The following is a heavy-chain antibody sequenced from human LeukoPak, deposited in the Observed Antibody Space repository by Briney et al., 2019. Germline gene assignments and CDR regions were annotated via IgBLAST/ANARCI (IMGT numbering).Heavy chain of an antibody. V-gene: IGHV3-11*01. CDR3: AREMEGDYGSGTFFDL. D-gene: IGHD3-10*01. CDR1: EFVFSDYY. J-gene: IGHJ4*02. Sequence: GGSLRLSCAASEFVFSDYYMSWIRQAPGKGLEWVSYISDSGSTIYYADSVKGRFTISRDNVKNSLYLQMNGLRAEDTAVYYCAREMEGDYGSGTFFDLWGQGNMVTVSS. CDR2: ISDSGSTI.